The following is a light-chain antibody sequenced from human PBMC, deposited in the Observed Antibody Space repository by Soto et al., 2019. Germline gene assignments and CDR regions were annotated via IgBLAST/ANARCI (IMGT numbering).Light chain of an antibody. Sequence: QSAMTQPPSASGSPGQSVTISCTGPSSDVCGYHYVSWYQQHPVKAPILMIYEVIKRPSGVPDRFSGSKSGNPASLNVSGLQAEDEAEYDCSSYAGSNNVVFGGGTKLTVL. CDR2: EVI. J-gene: IGLJ2*01. CDR3: SSYAGSNNVV. V-gene: IGLV2-8*01. CDR1: SSDVCGYHY.